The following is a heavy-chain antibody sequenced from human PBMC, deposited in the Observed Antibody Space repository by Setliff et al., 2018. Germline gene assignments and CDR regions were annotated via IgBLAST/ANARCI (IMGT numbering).Heavy chain of an antibody. CDR2: IIPMFGT. D-gene: IGHD5-12*01. J-gene: IGHJ4*02. Sequence: ASVKVSCKASGGTFSSYVISWVREAPGQGLEWMGGIIPMFGTNYAQKFQGRVTITADESTSTVYMELNNLRSEDTAVYYCARRDIVTTSLDYWGQGTLVTVS. V-gene: IGHV1-69*13. CDR3: ARRDIVTTSLDY. CDR1: GGTFSSYV.